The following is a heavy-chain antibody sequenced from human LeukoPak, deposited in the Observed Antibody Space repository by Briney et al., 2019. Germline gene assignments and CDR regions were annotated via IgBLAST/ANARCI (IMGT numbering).Heavy chain of an antibody. D-gene: IGHD2-2*01. Sequence: GGSLRLSCAASGFTVSSNYMSWVRQAPGKGLEWVSVIYSGGTTYYADSVKGRFTISRDNSKNTLYLQMNSLRAEDTAVYYCAKGDQLPTPEYFQHWGQGTLVTVSS. CDR3: AKGDQLPTPEYFQH. V-gene: IGHV3-53*01. CDR2: IYSGGTT. J-gene: IGHJ1*01. CDR1: GFTVSSNY.